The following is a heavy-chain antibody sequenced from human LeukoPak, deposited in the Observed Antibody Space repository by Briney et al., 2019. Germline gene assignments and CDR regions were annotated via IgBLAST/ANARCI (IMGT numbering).Heavy chain of an antibody. V-gene: IGHV4-4*09. CDR2: IYTSGST. J-gene: IGHJ6*03. CDR1: GGSISIYY. CDR3: ASLAYYYYYMDV. Sequence: SQTLSLTCTVAGGSISIYYWSWIRQPPGNGLEWIGYIYTSGSTNYNPSLKSRVTISVDTSKNQFSLKLSSVTAADTAVYYCASLAYYYYYMDVWGKGTTVTVSS.